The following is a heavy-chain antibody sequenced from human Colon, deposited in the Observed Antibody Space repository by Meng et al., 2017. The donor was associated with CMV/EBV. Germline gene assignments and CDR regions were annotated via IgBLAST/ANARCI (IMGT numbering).Heavy chain of an antibody. V-gene: IGHV3-66*02. CDR3: VKGELQPYYYYGMDV. Sequence: GGSLRLSCTASGFTFRSYWMHWVRQAPGKGLEWVLLIDSDGTTYYSDSVKGRFTISRDNSRNTVFLQMDSLRAEDTAVYYCVKGELQPYYYYGMDVWGQGTTVTVSS. D-gene: IGHD3-10*01. J-gene: IGHJ6*02. CDR2: IDSDGTT. CDR1: GFTFRSYW.